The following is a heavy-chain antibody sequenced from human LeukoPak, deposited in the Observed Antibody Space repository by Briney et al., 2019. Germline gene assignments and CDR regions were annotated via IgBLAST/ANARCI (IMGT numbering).Heavy chain of an antibody. CDR3: ARFQSRLYYYYYIDV. V-gene: IGHV4-38-2*02. Sequence: SATLSLTYTVSGYSISSGYYWGWIRQLPGQGLEWIGSIYHSGSTYYNPSLKSRVTISVDTSKNQFSLKLSSVTAADTAVYYCARFQSRLYYYYYIDVWGKGTTVTVSS. CDR2: IYHSGST. CDR1: GYSISSGYY. J-gene: IGHJ6*03.